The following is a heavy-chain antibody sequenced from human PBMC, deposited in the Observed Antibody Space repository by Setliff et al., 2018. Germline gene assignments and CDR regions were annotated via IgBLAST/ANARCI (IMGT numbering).Heavy chain of an antibody. V-gene: IGHV4-61*09. CDR2: IYTSWST. CDR1: GDSISSRHYY. J-gene: IGHJ4*02. Sequence: SETLSLTCTVSGDSISSRHYYWSWIRQPAGKGLEWLGQIYTSWSTNYNPSLKSRVTMSVDSSKNQFSLKLSSVTAADTAVYYCARGGTYRYFDYWGQGALVTVSS. CDR3: ARGGTYRYFDY.